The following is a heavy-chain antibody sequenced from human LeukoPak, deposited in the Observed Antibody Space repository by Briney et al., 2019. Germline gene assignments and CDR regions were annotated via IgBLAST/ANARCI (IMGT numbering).Heavy chain of an antibody. D-gene: IGHD3-22*01. CDR1: GYTFTSFV. Sequence: ASVKVSCKASGYTFTSFVISWVRQAPGQGLEGMGRISTNYGNTKYAQKLQGRVTITTATSTRTPYIEMGTLRAEETAPYYCVRDGDYYDGSGYYPFQVWGQGALVTVSS. CDR3: VRDGDYYDGSGYYPFQV. CDR2: ISTNYGNT. V-gene: IGHV1-18*01. J-gene: IGHJ1*01.